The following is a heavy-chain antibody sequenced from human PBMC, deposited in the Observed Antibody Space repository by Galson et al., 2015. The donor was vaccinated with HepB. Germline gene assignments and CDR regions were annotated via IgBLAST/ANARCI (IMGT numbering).Heavy chain of an antibody. CDR2: IIPILGIA. Sequence: SVKVSCKASGGTFSGYAISWVRQAPGQGLEWMGRIIPILGIANYAQKFQGRVTITADKSTSTAYMELSSLRSEDTAVYYCAHSLAEYSSGWYGGFRGYYYYGMDVWGQGTTVTVSS. CDR3: AHSLAEYSSGWYGGFRGYYYYGMDV. V-gene: IGHV1-69*04. CDR1: GGTFSGYA. J-gene: IGHJ6*02. D-gene: IGHD6-19*01.